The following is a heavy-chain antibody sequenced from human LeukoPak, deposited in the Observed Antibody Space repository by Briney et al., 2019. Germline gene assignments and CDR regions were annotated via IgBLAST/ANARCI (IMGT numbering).Heavy chain of an antibody. J-gene: IGHJ4*02. CDR3: ARDRPYYDFWSGYSLDY. D-gene: IGHD3-3*01. CDR1: GFTFSSYA. CDR2: ISYDGSNK. Sequence: GGSLRLSCAASGFTFSSYAMHWVRQAPGKGLEWVAVISYDGSNKYYADSVKGRFTISRDNSKNTLYLQMNSLRAEDTAVYYCARDRPYYDFWSGYSLDYWGQGTLVTVSS. V-gene: IGHV3-30-3*01.